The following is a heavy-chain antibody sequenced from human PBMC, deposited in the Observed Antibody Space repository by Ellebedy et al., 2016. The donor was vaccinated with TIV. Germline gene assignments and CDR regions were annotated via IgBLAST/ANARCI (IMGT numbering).Heavy chain of an antibody. V-gene: IGHV4-39*01. CDR1: GGSISSSSYY. CDR3: ARQTGLDDFWSG. CDR2: IYFSGST. J-gene: IGHJ4*02. Sequence: MPSETLSLTCTVSGGSISSSSYYWGWIRQPPGKGLEWIGSIYFSGSTYYNSSLKSRVTISVDTSKNQFSLKLSSVTAADTAVYYCARQTGLDDFWSGWGQGILVTVSS. D-gene: IGHD3-3*01.